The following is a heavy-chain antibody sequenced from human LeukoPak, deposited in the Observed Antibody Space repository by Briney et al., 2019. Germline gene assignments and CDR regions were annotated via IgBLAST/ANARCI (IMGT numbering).Heavy chain of an antibody. CDR3: ARRSDSSWNLDF. J-gene: IGHJ4*02. D-gene: IGHD6-13*01. CDR2: IHYSGST. V-gene: IGHV4-59*08. Sequence: PSETLSLTRTVSSGSISIYFSNSIRQPPGKGLEWIGYIHYSGSTNYNPSLKSRVTTFVDTSKNQFSLRLSSVTAADTAVYDWARRSDSSWNLDFWGQGMLVTVSS. CDR1: SGSISIYF.